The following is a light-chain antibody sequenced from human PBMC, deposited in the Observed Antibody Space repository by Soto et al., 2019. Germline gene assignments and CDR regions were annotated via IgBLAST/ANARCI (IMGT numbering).Light chain of an antibody. J-gene: IGKJ4*01. CDR1: QGIRSW. CDR3: QQSDTFPAT. V-gene: IGKV1D-12*01. Sequence: DIQMTQSPSSVSASVGDRVTTTCRASQGIRSWLAWYQQKPGKAPKLLISSASTLQSGVPSRFSGSGSGTDFTLTISGLLPEDFATYYCQQSDTFPATFGGETRVEIK. CDR2: SAS.